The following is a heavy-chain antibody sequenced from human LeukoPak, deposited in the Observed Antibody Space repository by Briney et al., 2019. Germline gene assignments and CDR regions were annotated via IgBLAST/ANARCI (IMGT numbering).Heavy chain of an antibody. CDR3: ATESYGGA. D-gene: IGHD1-26*01. V-gene: IGHV3-53*01. CDR1: AFTVSSNS. J-gene: IGHJ4*02. CDR2: TYSSGST. Sequence: GGSLRLSCAASAFTVSSNSMSWVRQAPGKGLEWVSVTYSSGSTHYSDSVKGRFTISRDRSKNTLYLQMNSLRAEDTAVYYCATESYGGAWGQGTLVTVS.